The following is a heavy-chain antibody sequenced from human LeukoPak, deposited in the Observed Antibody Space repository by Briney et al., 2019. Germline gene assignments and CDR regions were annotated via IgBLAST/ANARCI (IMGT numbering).Heavy chain of an antibody. D-gene: IGHD6-19*01. V-gene: IGHV5-51*01. CDR1: GYGFTTYW. Sequence: GESLKISCKGSGYGFTTYWIGWVRQMPGKGLEWMGIIFPGDSDTRYSPSFQGQVTISADRSISTAYLQWSSLKASDTAMYYCARQGEWLQAYFDYWGQGTLVTVSS. CDR2: IFPGDSDT. J-gene: IGHJ4*02. CDR3: ARQGEWLQAYFDY.